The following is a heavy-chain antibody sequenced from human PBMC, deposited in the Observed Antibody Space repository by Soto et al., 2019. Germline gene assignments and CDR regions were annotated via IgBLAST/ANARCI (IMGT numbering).Heavy chain of an antibody. Sequence: GESLKISCKGSGNSFTSYWIGWVRQMPGKGLEWMGIIYPGDSDTRYSPSFQGQVTISADTSISTAYLQWSSLKASDTAMYYCARSSSAVTTGHYYYGMDVWGQGTTV. D-gene: IGHD4-4*01. CDR3: ARSSSAVTTGHYYYGMDV. V-gene: IGHV5-51*01. J-gene: IGHJ6*02. CDR2: IYPGDSDT. CDR1: GNSFTSYW.